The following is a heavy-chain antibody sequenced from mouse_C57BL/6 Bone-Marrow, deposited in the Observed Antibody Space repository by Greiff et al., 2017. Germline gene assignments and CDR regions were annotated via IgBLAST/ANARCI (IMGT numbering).Heavy chain of an antibody. D-gene: IGHD4-1*01. CDR3: ARAGYYAMDD. CDR2: IYPGDGDT. V-gene: IGHV1-82*01. Sequence: VQLQQSGPELVKPGASVKISCKASGYAFSSSWMNWVKQRPGEGLEWIGRIYPGDGDTNYNGKFKGKATLTADKSSSTAYMQLSSLTSEDSAVYFCARAGYYAMDDWGQGTSVTVSS. J-gene: IGHJ4*01. CDR1: GYAFSSSW.